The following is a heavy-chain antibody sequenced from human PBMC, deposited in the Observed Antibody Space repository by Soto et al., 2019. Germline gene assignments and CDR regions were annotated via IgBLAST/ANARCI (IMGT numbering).Heavy chain of an antibody. CDR1: GGSISSSSYY. V-gene: IGHV4-39*01. CDR2: IYYSGST. J-gene: IGHJ6*03. CDR3: ARLYRSSTSCFDYYYYYYMDV. D-gene: IGHD2-2*01. Sequence: SETLSLTCTVSGGSISSSSYYWGWIRQPPGKGREWSGSIYYSGSTYYNPSLKSRVTISVDTSKNQFSLKLSSVTAADTAVYYCARLYRSSTSCFDYYYYYYMDVWGKGTTVTVSS.